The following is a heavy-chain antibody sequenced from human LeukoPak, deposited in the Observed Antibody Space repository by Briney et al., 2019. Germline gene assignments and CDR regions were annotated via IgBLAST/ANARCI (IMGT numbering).Heavy chain of an antibody. D-gene: IGHD1-26*01. J-gene: IGHJ4*02. CDR2: ISYSGDT. V-gene: IGHV4-59*08. Sequence: SETLSLTCTVSGGSVRTYSWSWIRQPPGKGLEWIGYISYSGDTNYNPSLKSRLTISIDTSKNQFSLKLNSVTAADTALYYCARHEGGGTYPLDYWGQGTLVTVSS. CDR1: GGSVRTYS. CDR3: ARHEGGGTYPLDY.